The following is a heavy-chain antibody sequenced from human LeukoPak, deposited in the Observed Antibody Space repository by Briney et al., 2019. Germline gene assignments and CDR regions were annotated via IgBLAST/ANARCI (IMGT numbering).Heavy chain of an antibody. D-gene: IGHD3-16*02. V-gene: IGHV1-8*03. J-gene: IGHJ4*02. CDR3: ARGRYDYVWGSYRYTPTSFDY. Sequence: ASVKVSCKASGYTFTSYDINWVRQATGQGLEWMGWMNPNSGNTGYAQKFQGRVTITRNTSISTAYMELSSLRSEDTAVYYCARGRYDYVWGSYRYTPTSFDYWGQGTLVTVSS. CDR2: MNPNSGNT. CDR1: GYTFTSYD.